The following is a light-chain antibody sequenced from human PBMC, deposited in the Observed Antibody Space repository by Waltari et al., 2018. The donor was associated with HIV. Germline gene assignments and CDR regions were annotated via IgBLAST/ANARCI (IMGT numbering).Light chain of an antibody. CDR2: TSN. CDR3: AVWDDSLNGYV. J-gene: IGLJ1*01. V-gene: IGLV1-44*01. CDR1: SSNIGSNS. Sequence: QSVLTQPPSASGTPGQRVTFSCSGSSSNIGSNSVNWYQQFPGAAPKLLIYTSNHRPAGVPDQFSGSKSCTSASLAISGLQSEDEADDYCAVWDDSLNGYVFGPGTKVTVL.